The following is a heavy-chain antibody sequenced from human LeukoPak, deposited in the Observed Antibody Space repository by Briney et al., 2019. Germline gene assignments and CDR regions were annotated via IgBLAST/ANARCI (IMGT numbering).Heavy chain of an antibody. J-gene: IGHJ4*02. CDR3: ARHSYYDSSGYVGY. D-gene: IGHD3-22*01. CDR1: GYSFTSYW. Sequence: GESLKISCKGSGYSFTSYWIGWVRQMPGKGLEWMGIIHPGDSDTRYSPSFQGQVTMSADQSISTAYLQWSSLKASDTGMYYCARHSYYDSSGYVGYWGQGTLVTVSS. CDR2: IHPGDSDT. V-gene: IGHV5-51*01.